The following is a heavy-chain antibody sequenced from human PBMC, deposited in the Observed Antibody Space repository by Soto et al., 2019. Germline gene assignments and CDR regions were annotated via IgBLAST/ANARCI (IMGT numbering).Heavy chain of an antibody. D-gene: IGHD1-26*01. Sequence: SETLSLTCTVSGGTISSWYWSWIRQPPGKGLEWIGYIYYSGSTNCNPSLKSRVTISVDTSKNQFSLKLSSVTAADTAVYYCARRFGSAIDYWGQGTLVTVSS. CDR1: GGTISSWY. CDR3: ARRFGSAIDY. CDR2: IYYSGST. V-gene: IGHV4-59*08. J-gene: IGHJ4*02.